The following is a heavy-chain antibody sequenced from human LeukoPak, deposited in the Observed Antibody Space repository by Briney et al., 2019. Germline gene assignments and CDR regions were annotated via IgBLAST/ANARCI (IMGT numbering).Heavy chain of an antibody. CDR3: ARWVPAGYSFDY. Sequence: ASVKVSCKASGYTFTSYGISWVRQAPGQGLEWMGWISAYNGNTNYAQKLQGRVTMTTDTSTSTAYMELRSLRPDDTAVYYCARWVPAGYSFDYWGQGTLVTVSS. D-gene: IGHD3-9*01. J-gene: IGHJ4*02. CDR1: GYTFTSYG. V-gene: IGHV1-18*01. CDR2: ISAYNGNT.